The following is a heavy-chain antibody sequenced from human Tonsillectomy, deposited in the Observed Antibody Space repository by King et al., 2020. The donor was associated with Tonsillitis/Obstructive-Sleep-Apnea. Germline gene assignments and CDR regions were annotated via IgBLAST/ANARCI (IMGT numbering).Heavy chain of an antibody. Sequence: QLVQSGAEVKKPGSSVKVSCKASGGTFSSSAISWVRQAPGQGLEWMGGIIPVLGIANYAQKFQGRVTITADKSTSTAYMELSSLRSEDTAVYYCARGDCSSTSCDSGVHWFDTWGQGTLVTVSS. CDR2: IIPVLGIA. D-gene: IGHD2-2*02. CDR1: GGTFSSSA. J-gene: IGHJ5*02. V-gene: IGHV1-69*10. CDR3: ARGDCSSTSCDSGVHWFDT.